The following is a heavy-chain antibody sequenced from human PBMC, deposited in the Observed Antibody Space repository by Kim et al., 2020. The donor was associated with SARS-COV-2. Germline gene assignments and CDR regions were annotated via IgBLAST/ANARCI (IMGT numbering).Heavy chain of an antibody. CDR3: ARGGVVPAAIFNWFDP. D-gene: IGHD2-2*01. V-gene: IGHV1-2*02. J-gene: IGHJ5*02. Sequence: KLQGRVTMTRDTSISTAYMELSRLRSDDTAVYYCARGGVVPAAIFNWFDPWGQGTLVTVSS.